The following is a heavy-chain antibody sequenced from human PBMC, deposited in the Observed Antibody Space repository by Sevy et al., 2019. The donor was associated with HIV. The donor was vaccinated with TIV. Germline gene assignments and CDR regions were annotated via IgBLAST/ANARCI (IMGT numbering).Heavy chain of an antibody. D-gene: IGHD3-22*01. V-gene: IGHV3-23*01. CDR3: AGARYDSSGSFDAFDI. J-gene: IGHJ3*02. CDR1: GFTFSTYA. Sequence: GGSVRLSCTTSGFTFSTYAMTWVRQAPGKGLEWVSTIFRNFRGVDVTYYADSVKGRFTISRDSSRNTLYLQMNSLRAEDTAIYYCAGARYDSSGSFDAFDIWGQGTMVTVSS. CDR2: IFRNFRGVDVT.